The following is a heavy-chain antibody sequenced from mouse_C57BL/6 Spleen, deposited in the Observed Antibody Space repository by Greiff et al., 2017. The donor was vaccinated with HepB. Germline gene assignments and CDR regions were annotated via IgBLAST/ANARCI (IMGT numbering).Heavy chain of an antibody. Sequence: HVHVKQPGAELVKPGASVKLSCKASGYTFTSYWMHWVKQRPGQGLEWIGMIHPNSGSTNYNEKFKSKATLTVDKSSSTAYMQLSSLTSEDSAVYYCARNWDVGAWFAYWGQGTLVTVSA. J-gene: IGHJ3*01. D-gene: IGHD4-1*01. CDR2: IHPNSGST. CDR1: GYTFTSYW. V-gene: IGHV1-64*01. CDR3: ARNWDVGAWFAY.